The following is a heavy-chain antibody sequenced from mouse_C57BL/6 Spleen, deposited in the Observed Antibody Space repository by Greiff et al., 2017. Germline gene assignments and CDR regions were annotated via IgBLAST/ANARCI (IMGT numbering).Heavy chain of an antibody. Sequence: QVQLQQPGAELVKPGASVKMSCKASGYTFTSYWITWVKQRPGQGLEWIGDIYPGSGSTNYNEKFKSKATLTVDTSSSTAYMQLSSLTSEDSAVYYCARGGYYYGSSYVPLDYWGQGTTLTVSS. V-gene: IGHV1-55*01. D-gene: IGHD1-1*01. CDR1: GYTFTSYW. CDR2: IYPGSGST. J-gene: IGHJ2*01. CDR3: ARGGYYYGSSYVPLDY.